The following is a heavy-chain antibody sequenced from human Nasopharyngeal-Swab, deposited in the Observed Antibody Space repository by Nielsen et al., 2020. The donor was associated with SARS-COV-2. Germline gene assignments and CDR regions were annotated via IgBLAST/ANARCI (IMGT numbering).Heavy chain of an antibody. CDR2: ISSSGITI. Sequence: GGSLRLSCAASGFTLSDYYMAWIRQAPGKGLEWLSYISSSGITIYYADSVKGRFTISRDNAKNSLFLQMNSLRAEDTAVYVCARGLEDLGGDYWGQGTLVTVSS. CDR3: ARGLEDLGGDY. D-gene: IGHD3-10*01. V-gene: IGHV3-11*01. CDR1: GFTLSDYY. J-gene: IGHJ4*02.